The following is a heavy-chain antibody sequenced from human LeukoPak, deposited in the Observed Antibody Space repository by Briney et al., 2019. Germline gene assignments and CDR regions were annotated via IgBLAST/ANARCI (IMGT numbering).Heavy chain of an antibody. Sequence: GGSLRLSCAASGFTFSSYAMSWVRQAPGKGLEWVSAISGSGGSTYYADSVKGRFTISRDNSKNTLYLQMNSLKTEDTAVYYCTTGGAAAGTPYWGQGTLVTVSS. CDR3: TTGGAAAGTPY. J-gene: IGHJ4*02. CDR2: ISGSGGST. CDR1: GFTFSSYA. D-gene: IGHD6-13*01. V-gene: IGHV3-23*01.